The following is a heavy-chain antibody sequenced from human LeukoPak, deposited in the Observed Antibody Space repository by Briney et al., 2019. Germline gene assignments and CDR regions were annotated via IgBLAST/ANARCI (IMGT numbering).Heavy chain of an antibody. J-gene: IGHJ4*02. D-gene: IGHD3-22*01. CDR1: GFTFSNAW. CDR3: QTYYYDTSGYYYIDQ. Sequence: GGSLRLSCAASGFTFSNAWMSWVRQAPGKGLEWVGRIKSKADGGTTDYAAPVKGRFTISRDDSKSIAYLQMNSLKTEDTAVYSCQTYYYDTSGYYYIDQWGQGTLVTVSS. V-gene: IGHV3-15*01. CDR2: IKSKADGGTT.